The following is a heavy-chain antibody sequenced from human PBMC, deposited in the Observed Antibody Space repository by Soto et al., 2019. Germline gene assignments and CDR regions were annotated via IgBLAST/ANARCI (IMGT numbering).Heavy chain of an antibody. V-gene: IGHV1-69*13. D-gene: IGHD3-3*01. Sequence: ASVKVSCKASGGTFSSYAISWVRQAPGQGLEWMGGIIPIFGTANYAQKFQGRVTITADESTSTAYMELRSLRSDDAAVYYCARVPGIFGVDMDYWGQGTLVTVSS. CDR3: ARVPGIFGVDMDY. CDR1: GGTFSSYA. J-gene: IGHJ4*02. CDR2: IIPIFGTA.